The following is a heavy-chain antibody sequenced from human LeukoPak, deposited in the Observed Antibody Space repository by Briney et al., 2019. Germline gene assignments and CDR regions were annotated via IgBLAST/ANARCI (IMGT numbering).Heavy chain of an antibody. CDR3: ARDGYNYDYFDY. CDR2: ISGSGGST. J-gene: IGHJ4*02. V-gene: IGHV3-23*01. CDR1: GFTFSSYA. Sequence: PGGSLRLSCAASGFTFSSYAMSWVRQAPGKGLEWVSAISGSGGSTYYADSVKGRFTTSRDNSKNTLYLQMNSLRAEDTAVYYCARDGYNYDYFDYWGQGTLVTVSS. D-gene: IGHD5-12*01.